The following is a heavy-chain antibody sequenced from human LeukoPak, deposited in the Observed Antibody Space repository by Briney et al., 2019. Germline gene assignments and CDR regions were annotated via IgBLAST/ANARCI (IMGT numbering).Heavy chain of an antibody. V-gene: IGHV3-48*03. CDR1: GFTFSSYE. D-gene: IGHD2-2*01. CDR3: ARSGYCSSTSCFLAIYYYYYGMDV. J-gene: IGHJ6*02. Sequence: GGSLRLSCAASGFTFSSYEMNWVRQAPGKGLEWVSYISSSGSYLYYADSVKGRFTISRDNAKNSLYLQMNSLRAEDTAVYYCARSGYCSSTSCFLAIYYYYYGMDVWGQGTTVTVS. CDR2: ISSSGSYL.